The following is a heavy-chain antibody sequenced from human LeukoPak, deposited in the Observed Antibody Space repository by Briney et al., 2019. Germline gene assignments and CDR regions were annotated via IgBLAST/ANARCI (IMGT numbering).Heavy chain of an antibody. CDR1: GFTFSTYA. D-gene: IGHD1-14*01. J-gene: IGHJ4*02. CDR2: INWSSNDI. V-gene: IGHV3-9*01. CDR3: TKRRNSDHPFDY. Sequence: GGSLRLSCSASGFTFSTYALHWVRQAPGKGLEWVSGINWSSNDIIYADSVKGRFTISRDNAKNSLYLQMNSLRTEDTAFYYCTKRRNSDHPFDYWGQGTLVTVSS.